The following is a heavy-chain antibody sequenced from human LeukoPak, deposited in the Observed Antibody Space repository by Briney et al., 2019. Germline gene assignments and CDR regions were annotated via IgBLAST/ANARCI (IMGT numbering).Heavy chain of an antibody. V-gene: IGHV3-66*01. D-gene: IGHD2-21*02. CDR2: IYSAGSI. CDR1: GFTVSSNY. Sequence: AGGSLRLSCAASGFTVSSNYMSWVRQAPGKGLEWVSVIYSAGSIYYADSVEGRFTISRDNSKNTLYHQMMSLRAEDTAVYYCARDRAYCGGDCYPNWFDPWGQGTLVTVSS. CDR3: ARDRAYCGGDCYPNWFDP. J-gene: IGHJ5*02.